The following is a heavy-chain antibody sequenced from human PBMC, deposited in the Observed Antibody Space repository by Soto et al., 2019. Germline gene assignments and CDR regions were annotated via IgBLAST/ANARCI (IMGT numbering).Heavy chain of an antibody. D-gene: IGHD6-19*01. V-gene: IGHV3-64*01. Sequence: EVQLVESGGGLVQHVGALRLTCAASGFTFSIYAIHWVIQAKGKGLDYVSAISSNGGSTYYANSVKGRFNISRENSKNTLYLQKGSLRAEDIAVYYFERGNLPKAEAGIRCPLDYWRQGTLVTVSS. CDR2: ISSNGGST. J-gene: IGHJ4*02. CDR1: GFTFSIYA. CDR3: ERGNLPKAEAGIRCPLDY.